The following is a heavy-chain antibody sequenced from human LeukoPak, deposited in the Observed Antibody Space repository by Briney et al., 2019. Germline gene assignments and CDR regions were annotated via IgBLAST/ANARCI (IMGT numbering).Heavy chain of an antibody. V-gene: IGHV3-21*01. CDR2: ISSSSIYI. J-gene: IGHJ6*03. D-gene: IGHD4-17*01. CDR1: GFTFSSRS. CDR3: AREVSRDYPSLGYYYYYMDV. Sequence: GGSLRLSCAVSGFTFSSRSMNWVRQAPGKGLEWVSSISSSSIYIYYADSVKGRFTISRDNSKNTLYLQMNSLRAEDTAVYYCAREVSRDYPSLGYYYYYMDVWSKGTTVTISS.